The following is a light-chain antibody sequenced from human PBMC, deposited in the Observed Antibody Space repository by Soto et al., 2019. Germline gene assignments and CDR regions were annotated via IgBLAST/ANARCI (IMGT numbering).Light chain of an antibody. V-gene: IGLV3-1*01. Sequence: SYELTQPPSVSVSPGQTASITCSGDKLGDKYVCWYQQKPGQSPVLLIYQDSKRPSGIPERFSASNSGNTATLTISGTQAMDEADYYCQAWDSSTVVFGGGTKVTVL. CDR2: QDS. CDR1: KLGDKY. J-gene: IGLJ2*01. CDR3: QAWDSSTVV.